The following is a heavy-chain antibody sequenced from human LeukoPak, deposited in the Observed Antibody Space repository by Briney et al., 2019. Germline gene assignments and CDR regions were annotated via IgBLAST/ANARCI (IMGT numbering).Heavy chain of an antibody. V-gene: IGHV3-7*01. CDR3: ARIPVANWNYDSSWYYFDY. CDR1: EFTFSSYW. Sequence: PGGSLRLSCAASEFTFSSYWMSWVRQAPGKGLEWVANIKQDGSEKYYVDSVKGRFTISRDNAKNSLYLQMNSLRAEDTAVYYCARIPVANWNYDSSWYYFDYWGQGTLVTVSS. CDR2: IKQDGSEK. D-gene: IGHD1-7*01. J-gene: IGHJ4*02.